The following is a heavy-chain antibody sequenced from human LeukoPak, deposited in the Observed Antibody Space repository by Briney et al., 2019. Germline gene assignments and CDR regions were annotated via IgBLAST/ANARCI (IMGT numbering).Heavy chain of an antibody. V-gene: IGHV3-43*02. D-gene: IGHD2-2*01. CDR2: ISGDGGST. CDR1: GFPFDDYA. J-gene: IGHJ6*02. Sequence: GSLRLSSAASGFPFDDYAMHWVRQAPGKGLEWVSLISGDGGSTNYADSVKGRFTISRDNSKNSLYLQMNSLGTEDTALYYCAKDKWYCSSTSCYDYGMDVWGQGTTVTVSS. CDR3: AKDKWYCSSTSCYDYGMDV.